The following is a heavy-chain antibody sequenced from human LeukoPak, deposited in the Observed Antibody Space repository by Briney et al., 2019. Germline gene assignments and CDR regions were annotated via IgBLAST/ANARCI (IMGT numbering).Heavy chain of an antibody. CDR2: INTNTGNP. Sequence: GASVTVSFTASGYTFTIYAMNWVRQAPGQGLGWMGWINTNTGNPTYAQGFTGRFVFSLDTSVSTAYLQISSLKAEDTAVYYCAREVWGGGGYYFDYWGQGTLVTVSS. D-gene: IGHD4-23*01. CDR3: AREVWGGGGYYFDY. V-gene: IGHV7-4-1*02. J-gene: IGHJ4*02. CDR1: GYTFTIYA.